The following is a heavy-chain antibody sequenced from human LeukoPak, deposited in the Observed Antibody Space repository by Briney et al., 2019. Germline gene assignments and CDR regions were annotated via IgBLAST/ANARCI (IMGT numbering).Heavy chain of an antibody. D-gene: IGHD6-13*01. Sequence: GGSLRLSCAASGFAFSSYSMNWVRQAPGKGLEWVSSISSSSSYIYYADSVKGRFTISRDNAKNSLYLQMNSLRAEDTAVYYCARYIAAAGLDYWGQGTLVTVSS. CDR1: GFAFSSYS. V-gene: IGHV3-21*01. J-gene: IGHJ4*02. CDR2: ISSSSSYI. CDR3: ARYIAAAGLDY.